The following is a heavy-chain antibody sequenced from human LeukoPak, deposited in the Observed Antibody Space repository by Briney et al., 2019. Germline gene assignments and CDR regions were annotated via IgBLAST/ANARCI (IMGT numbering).Heavy chain of an antibody. CDR3: AKDLSIAVSTVDY. V-gene: IGHV3-23*01. CDR2: ISGSGGST. D-gene: IGHD6-6*01. CDR1: GISVSNDY. Sequence: GGSLRLSCAASGISVSNDYMSWVRQAPGKGLEWVSAISGSGGSTYYADSVKGRFTISRDNSKNTLYLQMNSLRAEDTAVYYCAKDLSIAVSTVDYWGQGTLVTVSS. J-gene: IGHJ4*02.